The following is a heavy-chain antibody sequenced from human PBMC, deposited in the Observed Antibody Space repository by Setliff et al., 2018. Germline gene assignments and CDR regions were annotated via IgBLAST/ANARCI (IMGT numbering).Heavy chain of an antibody. D-gene: IGHD3-22*01. Sequence: ASVKVSCKASGYTFTSYGISWVRQAPGQGLEWMGWISAYNGNTNYAQKLQGRVTMTTDTSTSTAYMELRSLRSDDTAVYYWARGYYYDSSGPAAFDIWGQGTMVTVSS. CDR3: ARGYYYDSSGPAAFDI. V-gene: IGHV1-18*01. CDR2: ISAYNGNT. J-gene: IGHJ3*02. CDR1: GYTFTSYG.